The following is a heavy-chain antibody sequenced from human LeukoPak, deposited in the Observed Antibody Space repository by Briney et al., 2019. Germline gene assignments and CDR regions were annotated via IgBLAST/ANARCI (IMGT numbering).Heavy chain of an antibody. CDR1: GFTFGGYA. J-gene: IGHJ4*02. CDR2: ISSNGGST. Sequence: GGSLRLSCSASGFTFGGYAMHWVRQAPGKGLEFVSAISSNGGSTYYADSVKGRFTISRDNSKNTLYLQVSSLRADDTAVYYCVKNGIYSSGWYGGYFDYWGQGTLDPVSS. V-gene: IGHV3-64D*09. CDR3: VKNGIYSSGWYGGYFDY. D-gene: IGHD6-19*01.